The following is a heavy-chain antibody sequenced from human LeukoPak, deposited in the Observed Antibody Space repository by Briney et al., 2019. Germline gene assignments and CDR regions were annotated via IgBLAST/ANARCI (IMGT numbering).Heavy chain of an antibody. CDR3: ARDRGTTPKYYYGTDV. D-gene: IGHD2-2*01. V-gene: IGHV3-30*03. CDR2: ISYDESDK. CDR1: GFTFSSYA. Sequence: GESLRLSCAASGFTFSSYALHWVRQAPGRGLEWVALISYDESDKYYADFVKGRFAISRDNFKNTLYLQMNSLRAEDTAVYYCARDRGTTPKYYYGTDVWGQGTTVAVSS. J-gene: IGHJ6*02.